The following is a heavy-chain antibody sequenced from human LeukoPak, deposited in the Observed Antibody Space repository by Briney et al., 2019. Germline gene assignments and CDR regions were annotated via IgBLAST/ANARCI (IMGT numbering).Heavy chain of an antibody. Sequence: ASVKVSCKASGYTFTSYGISWVRQAPGQGLEWMGWISAYDGNTNYAQKLQGRVTMTTDTSTSTAYMELRSLRSDDTAVYYCASHYGGNSEVDYWGQGTLVTVSS. D-gene: IGHD4-23*01. J-gene: IGHJ4*02. CDR1: GYTFTSYG. CDR2: ISAYDGNT. CDR3: ASHYGGNSEVDY. V-gene: IGHV1-18*01.